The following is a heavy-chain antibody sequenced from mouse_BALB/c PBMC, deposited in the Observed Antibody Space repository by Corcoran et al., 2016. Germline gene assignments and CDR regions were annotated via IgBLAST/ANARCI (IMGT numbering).Heavy chain of an antibody. D-gene: IGHD2-1*01. CDR3: ARGLGNYALAY. V-gene: IGHV1-84*02. CDR2: IYPGSGNT. J-gene: IGHJ3*01. Sequence: QIQLQQSGPELVKPGASVKISCKASGYTFTDYYINWVKQKPGQGLEWIGWIYPGSGNTKYNEKFKGKTTLTVDTSSSTAYMQLSSLTSEDTAVYFCARGLGNYALAYWGQGTLVTVSA. CDR1: GYTFTDYY.